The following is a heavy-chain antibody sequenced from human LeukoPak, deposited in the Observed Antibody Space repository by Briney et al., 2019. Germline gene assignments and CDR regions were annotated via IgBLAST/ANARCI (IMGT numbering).Heavy chain of an antibody. D-gene: IGHD3-16*01. CDR2: IYHSGST. J-gene: IGHJ4*02. CDR3: ARGGSTAIDY. CDR1: GGSISSNNW. Sequence: PSETLSLTCAVSGGSISSNNWWHWVRQPPGKGLEWIGEIYHSGSTNYNPSLKSRVTMSVDKSKNQFSLKLSSVTAADTAMYYCARGGSTAIDYWGQGTLVTVSS. V-gene: IGHV4-4*02.